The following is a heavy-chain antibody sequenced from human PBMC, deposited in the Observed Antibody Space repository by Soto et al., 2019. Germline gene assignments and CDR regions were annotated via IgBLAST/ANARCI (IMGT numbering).Heavy chain of an antibody. V-gene: IGHV4-61*01. CDR1: GGSVSSGSYY. CDR3: ARVAPRYYYGSGSYAPVDY. D-gene: IGHD3-10*01. CDR2: IYYSGST. Sequence: QVQLQESGPGLVKPSETLSLTCTVSGGSVSSGSYYWSWIRQPPGKGLEWIGYIYYSGSTNYNPPLKRRVTISVDTSKNQFSLKLSSVTAADTAVYYCARVAPRYYYGSGSYAPVDYWGQGTLVTVTS. J-gene: IGHJ4*02.